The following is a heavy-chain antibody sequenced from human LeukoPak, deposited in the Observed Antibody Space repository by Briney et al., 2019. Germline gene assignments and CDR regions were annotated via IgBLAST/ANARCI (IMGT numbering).Heavy chain of an antibody. J-gene: IGHJ6*03. Sequence: PETLSLTCTVSGGSISSYYWSWIRQPPGKGLEWIGYIYYSGSTNYNPSLKSRVTISVDTSKNQFSLKLSSVTAADTAVYYCARGNGGNYYYMDVWGKGTTVTVSS. CDR3: ARGNGGNYYYMDV. D-gene: IGHD3-16*01. CDR2: IYYSGST. CDR1: GGSISSYY. V-gene: IGHV4-59*12.